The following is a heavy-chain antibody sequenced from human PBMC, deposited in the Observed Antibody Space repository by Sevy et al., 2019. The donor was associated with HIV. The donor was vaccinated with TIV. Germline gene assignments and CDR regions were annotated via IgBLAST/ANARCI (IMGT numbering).Heavy chain of an antibody. Sequence: GGSLRLSCTASEFTFSDYAMHWVRQTPGKGLEWVAIVSDDGIKDDYEDSVKGRFAISRDNSRNTIYLQMNSLTPDDTAVYFCVKEATAHRKIRFCFGDNCFYNWFDIWGQGVLVTVSS. CDR3: VKEATAHRKIRFCFGDNCFYNWFDI. V-gene: IGHV3-30*09. CDR1: EFTFSDYA. D-gene: IGHD1-1*01. CDR2: VSDDGIKD. J-gene: IGHJ5*02.